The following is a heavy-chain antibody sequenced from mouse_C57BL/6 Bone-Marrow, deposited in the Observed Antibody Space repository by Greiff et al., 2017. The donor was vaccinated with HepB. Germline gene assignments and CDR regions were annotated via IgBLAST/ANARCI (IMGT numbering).Heavy chain of an antibody. V-gene: IGHV14-2*01. J-gene: IGHJ1*03. CDR1: GFNIKDYY. Sequence: EVKLQQSGAELVKPGASVKLSCTASGFNIKDYYMRWVKQRTEQGLEWIGRIDPEDGETKYAPKFQGKATITADTSSNTAYLQLSSLTSEDTAVYYCAKFLLFITTVVRYFDVWGTGTTVTVSS. CDR2: IDPEDGET. CDR3: AKFLLFITTVVRYFDV. D-gene: IGHD1-1*01.